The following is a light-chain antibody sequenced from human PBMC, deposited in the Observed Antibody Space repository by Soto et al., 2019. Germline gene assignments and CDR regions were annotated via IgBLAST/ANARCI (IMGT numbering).Light chain of an antibody. V-gene: IGKV3-15*01. Sequence: EIVMTQSPATLSVSPGERATLSCRASQSVSSTLAWYQQKPGQAPRLLIYDASSRAAGIPARFSGSGSGTEFTLTISSLQSEDFAVYFCQQYNNWPSTFGQGTKVEIK. CDR1: QSVSST. CDR2: DAS. J-gene: IGKJ1*01. CDR3: QQYNNWPST.